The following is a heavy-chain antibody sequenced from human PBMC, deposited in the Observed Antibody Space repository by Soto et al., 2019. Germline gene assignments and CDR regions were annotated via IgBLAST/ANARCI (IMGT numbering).Heavy chain of an antibody. V-gene: IGHV1-18*01. D-gene: IGHD2-2*01. CDR2: ISAYKGNT. CDR3: ARSTSSSFDY. J-gene: IGHJ4*01. Sequence: ASVKVSCKASGYTFTTYGISWVRQAPGQGLEWMGWISAYKGNTNYSQKFQGRVTITRDTSASTAYMELSSLRSEDTAVYYCARSTSSSFDYWGHGTLVTVSS. CDR1: GYTFTTYG.